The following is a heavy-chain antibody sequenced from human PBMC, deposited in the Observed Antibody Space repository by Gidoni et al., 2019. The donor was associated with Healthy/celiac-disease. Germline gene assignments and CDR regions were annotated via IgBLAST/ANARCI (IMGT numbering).Heavy chain of an antibody. Sequence: EVQLVESGGGLVQPGRSLRLSCAASGFTFDDYAMHWVRQAPGKGLEWVSGISWNSGSIGYADSVKGRFTISRDNAKNSLYLQMNSLRAEDTALYYCAKDMSSEYYYYGMDVWGQGTTVTVSS. CDR2: ISWNSGSI. CDR3: AKDMSSEYYYYGMDV. V-gene: IGHV3-9*01. CDR1: GFTFDDYA. D-gene: IGHD3-10*01. J-gene: IGHJ6*02.